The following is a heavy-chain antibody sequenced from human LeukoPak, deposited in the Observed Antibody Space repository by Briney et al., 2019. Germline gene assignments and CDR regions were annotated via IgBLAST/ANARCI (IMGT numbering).Heavy chain of an antibody. CDR3: ARDQEWFGELIQYYYGMDV. Sequence: GASVKVSCKASGYTFTSYAMHWVRQAPGQRLEWMGWINAGNGNTKYSQKFQGRVTITRDTSASTAYMELSSLRSEDTAVYYCARDQEWFGELIQYYYGMDVWGQGTTVTVSS. D-gene: IGHD3-10*01. CDR2: INAGNGNT. V-gene: IGHV1-3*01. J-gene: IGHJ6*02. CDR1: GYTFTSYA.